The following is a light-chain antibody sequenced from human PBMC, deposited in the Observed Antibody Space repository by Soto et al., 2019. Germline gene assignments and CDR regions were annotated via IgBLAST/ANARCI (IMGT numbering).Light chain of an antibody. Sequence: DIPMTQSPSSLSASVGDRVTITCRASQSISSYLNWYQQNPWKAPKLPIYAASSLQSGVPSRFSGSRSAKSFSRTICSLHPEDFPTDYCQQSYRPPWTFGQGTKVVIK. V-gene: IGKV1-39*01. CDR3: QQSYRPPWT. J-gene: IGKJ1*01. CDR2: AAS. CDR1: QSISSY.